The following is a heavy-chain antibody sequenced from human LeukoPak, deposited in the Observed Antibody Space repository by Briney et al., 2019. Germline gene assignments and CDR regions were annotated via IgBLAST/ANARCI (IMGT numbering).Heavy chain of an antibody. CDR3: ASTYYDFWSGYWTSQYYFDY. CDR1: GGSFSGYY. D-gene: IGHD3-3*01. CDR2: INHSGST. J-gene: IGHJ4*02. V-gene: IGHV4-34*01. Sequence: SETLSLTCAVYGGSFSGYYWSWIRQPPGKGLEWIGEINHSGSTNYNPSLKSRVTISVDTSKKQFSLKLSSVTAADTAVYYCASTYYDFWSGYWTSQYYFDYWGQGTLVTVSS.